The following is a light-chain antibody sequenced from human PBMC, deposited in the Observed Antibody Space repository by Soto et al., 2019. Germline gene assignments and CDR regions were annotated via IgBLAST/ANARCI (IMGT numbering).Light chain of an antibody. CDR2: GVS. V-gene: IGKV3-20*01. CDR3: QQYGTLPWT. Sequence: EIVLTQSPGTLSLSPGERATLSCRASQSVSKTYLAWYQQKPGQAPRLLMFGVSTRATGIPDRFSGSGSGTDFTLTISRLEPGDFVVYYCQQYGTLPWTFGQGTKVEIK. J-gene: IGKJ1*01. CDR1: QSVSKTY.